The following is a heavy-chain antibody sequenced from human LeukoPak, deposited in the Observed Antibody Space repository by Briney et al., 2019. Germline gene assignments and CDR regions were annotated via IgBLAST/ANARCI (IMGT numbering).Heavy chain of an antibody. CDR1: GGTFSSYA. J-gene: IGHJ6*02. CDR3: ARDEMATIFGVASLYYYGMDV. D-gene: IGHD3-3*01. CDR2: IIPILGIA. Sequence: GASVKVSCKASGGTFSSYAISWVRQAPGQGLEWMGRIIPILGIANYAQKFQGRVTITADKSTSTAYMELSSLRPEDTAVYYCARDEMATIFGVASLYYYGMDVWGQGTTVTVSS. V-gene: IGHV1-69*04.